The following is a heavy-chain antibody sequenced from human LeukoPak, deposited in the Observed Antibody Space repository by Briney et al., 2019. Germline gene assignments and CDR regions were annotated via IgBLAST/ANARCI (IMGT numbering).Heavy chain of an antibody. CDR3: ARDPYSGNYGDYYYYYMDV. Sequence: GESLRLSCAASGFTFSTYNMNWVRQAPGKGLEWVSSITSSSSYIYYADSVKGRFTISRDNAKSSLYLQMNSLRDEDTAVYYCARDPYSGNYGDYYYYYMDVWGKGTTVTISS. V-gene: IGHV3-21*01. J-gene: IGHJ6*03. D-gene: IGHD1-26*01. CDR2: ITSSSSYI. CDR1: GFTFSTYN.